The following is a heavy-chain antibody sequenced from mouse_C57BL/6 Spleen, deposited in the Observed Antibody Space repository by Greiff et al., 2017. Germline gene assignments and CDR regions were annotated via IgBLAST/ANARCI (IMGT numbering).Heavy chain of an antibody. CDR1: GYTFTSYW. J-gene: IGHJ4*01. D-gene: IGHD1-1*01. V-gene: IGHV1-53*01. CDR2: INPSNGGT. CDR3: ARRVTTVVATDYYAMDY. Sequence: QVQLQQPGTELVKPGASVKLSCKASGYTFTSYWMHWVKQRPGQGLEWIGNINPSNGGTNYNEKFKSKATLTVDKSSSTAYMQLSSLTSEDSAVYYWARRVTTVVATDYYAMDYWGQGTSVTVSS.